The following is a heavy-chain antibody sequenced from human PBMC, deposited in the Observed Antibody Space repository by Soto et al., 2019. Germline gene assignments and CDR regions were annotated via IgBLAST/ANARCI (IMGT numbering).Heavy chain of an antibody. D-gene: IGHD3-9*01. CDR3: ARGAPYYDILTGYYAFDI. V-gene: IGHV6-1*01. J-gene: IGHJ3*02. CDR2: TYYRSKWYN. Sequence: SQTLSLTCAISGDSVSSNSAAWNWIRQSPSRGLEWLGRTYYRSKWYNDYAVSVKSRITINPDTSKNQFSLQLNSVTPEDTAVYYCARGAPYYDILTGYYAFDIWGQGTMVTVSS. CDR1: GDSVSSNSAA.